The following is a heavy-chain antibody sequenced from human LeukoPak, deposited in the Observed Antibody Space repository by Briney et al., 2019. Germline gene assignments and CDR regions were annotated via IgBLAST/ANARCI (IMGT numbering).Heavy chain of an antibody. J-gene: IGHJ4*01. CDR1: GFTFSSYA. Sequence: PGGSLRLSCAASGFTFSSYAMSWVRQAPGKGLEWVSAISGSGGSTYYADSVKGRFTISRDNSKNTLYLQMNSLRAEDTAVYYFAKGPRTISGEYRGSAFDYWAKEPLVTVSS. V-gene: IGHV3-23*01. D-gene: IGHD5-12*01. CDR3: AKGPRTISGEYRGSAFDY. CDR2: ISGSGGST.